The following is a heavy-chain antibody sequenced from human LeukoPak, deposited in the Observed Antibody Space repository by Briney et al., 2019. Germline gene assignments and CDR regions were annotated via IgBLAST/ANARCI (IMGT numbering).Heavy chain of an antibody. CDR1: GGSFSGYY. V-gene: IGHV4-34*01. CDR3: ARAVGGRVDY. D-gene: IGHD3-16*01. CDR2: INHSGST. Sequence: SETLSLTCAVYGGSFSGYYWSWIRQPPGKGLEWIGKINHSGSTNYNPSLKSRVTISVDTSKNQFSLKLSSVTAADTAVYYCARAVGGRVDYWGQGTLVTVSS. J-gene: IGHJ4*02.